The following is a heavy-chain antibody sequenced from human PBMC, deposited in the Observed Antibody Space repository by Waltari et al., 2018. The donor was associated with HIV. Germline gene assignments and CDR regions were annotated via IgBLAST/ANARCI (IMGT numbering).Heavy chain of an antibody. V-gene: IGHV3-9*01. CDR1: GFTFDDYA. CDR3: AKGQTLYWYFDL. J-gene: IGHJ2*01. CDR2: ISWNSGSI. Sequence: EVQLVESGGDLVPPGRYLRLSCAASGFTFDDYAMHWVRQAPGKCLEGVSGISWNSGSIGYADSVKGRFTISRDNAKNSLYLQMNSLRAEDTALYYCAKGQTLYWYFDLWGRGTLVTVSS.